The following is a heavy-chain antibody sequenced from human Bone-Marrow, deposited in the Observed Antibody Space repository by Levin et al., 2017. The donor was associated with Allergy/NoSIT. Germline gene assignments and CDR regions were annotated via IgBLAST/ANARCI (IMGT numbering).Heavy chain of an antibody. D-gene: IGHD3-16*01. V-gene: IGHV3-72*01. CDR3: ADLGRSYGLDV. CDR2: ITNTGNSDTT. Sequence: SCAASGFTFSDHYMDWVRQAPGKGLEWLGRITNTGNSDTTKYAASVKGRFTISRDDSRNSLYLQLNSLKTEDTAVYYCADLGRSYGLDVWGQGTTVTVSS. CDR1: GFTFSDHY. J-gene: IGHJ6*02.